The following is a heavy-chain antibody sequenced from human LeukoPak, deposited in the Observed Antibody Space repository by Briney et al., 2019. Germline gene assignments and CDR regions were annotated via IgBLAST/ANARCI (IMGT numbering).Heavy chain of an antibody. CDR1: GYSFSNYW. D-gene: IGHD5-24*01. Sequence: GESLKISCQGSGYSFSNYWIGWVRPMPGKGLEWMGIIYPGDSDTTYSPSFQGQVTISADKSISTAYLHWRSLKASDTAMYYCARRGDGYNFDYWGQGTLVTVSS. J-gene: IGHJ4*02. V-gene: IGHV5-51*01. CDR2: IYPGDSDT. CDR3: ARRGDGYNFDY.